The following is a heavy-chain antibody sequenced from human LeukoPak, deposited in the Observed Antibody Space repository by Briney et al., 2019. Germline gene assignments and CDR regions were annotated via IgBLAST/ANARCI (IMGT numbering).Heavy chain of an antibody. CDR1: GGSISSSSYY. V-gene: IGHV4-39*07. J-gene: IGHJ6*02. CDR2: IYYSGNT. CDR3: ARFYGTYGMDV. Sequence: SETLSLTCTVSGGSISSSSYYWGWIRQPPGKGLEWIGSIYYSGNTYYNPSLKSRVTISVDTSKNQFSLKLSSVTAADTAVYYCARFYGTYGMDVWGQGTTVTVSS. D-gene: IGHD2/OR15-2a*01.